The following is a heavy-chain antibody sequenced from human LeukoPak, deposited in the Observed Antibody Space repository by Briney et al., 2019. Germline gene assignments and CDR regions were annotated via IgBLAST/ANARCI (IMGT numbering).Heavy chain of an antibody. CDR3: ARRPDFGGTPTFDY. CDR2: IYSGGST. CDR1: GLTVSSNY. Sequence: GGSLRLSCAASGLTVSSNYMSWVRQAPGKGLEWVSVIYSGGSTFYADSVKGRFTISRDSSKNTLYLQMNSLRVEDTAVYYCARRPDFGGTPTFDYWGQGTLVTVSS. V-gene: IGHV3-66*01. D-gene: IGHD4-23*01. J-gene: IGHJ4*02.